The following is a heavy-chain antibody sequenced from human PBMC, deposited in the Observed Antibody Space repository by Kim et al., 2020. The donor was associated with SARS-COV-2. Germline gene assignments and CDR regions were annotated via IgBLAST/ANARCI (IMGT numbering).Heavy chain of an antibody. CDR2: ISYDGSNK. CDR1: GFTFSSYG. J-gene: IGHJ4*02. CDR3: AKIRRGYSGYDS. D-gene: IGHD5-12*01. V-gene: IGHV3-30*18. Sequence: GGSLRLSCAASGFTFSSYGMHWVRQAPGKGLEWVAVISYDGSNKYYADSVKGRFTISRDNSKNTLYLQMNSLRAEDTAVYYCAKIRRGYSGYDSWGQGTLVTVSS.